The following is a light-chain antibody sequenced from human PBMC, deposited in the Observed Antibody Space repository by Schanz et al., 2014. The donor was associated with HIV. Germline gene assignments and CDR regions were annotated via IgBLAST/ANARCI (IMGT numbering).Light chain of an antibody. CDR2: SAS. V-gene: IGKV1-5*03. CDR3: QQYNSFSST. J-gene: IGKJ2*01. Sequence: DIQMTQSPSTLSASVGDRVTITCRASQNIGNSLAWFQVKPGRAPKLLIYSASSLQTEVPSTFSGTGSGTEFTLTISSLQPDDFATYFCQQYNSFSSTFVQGTKLEIK. CDR1: QNIGNS.